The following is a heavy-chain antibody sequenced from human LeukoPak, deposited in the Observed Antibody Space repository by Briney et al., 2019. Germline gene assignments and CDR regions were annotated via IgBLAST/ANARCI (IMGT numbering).Heavy chain of an antibody. CDR3: TRHFSDY. Sequence: PGGSLRLSCVASGLTFSASEMHWVRQASGKGLEWLGRVRSKVKNYATAYAASVDGRFTISRDDSKNTAYLQMNSLKTEDTAVYYCTRHFSDYWGQGTLVTVSS. D-gene: IGHD3-3*01. CDR2: VRSKVKNYAT. CDR1: GLTFSASE. J-gene: IGHJ4*02. V-gene: IGHV3-73*01.